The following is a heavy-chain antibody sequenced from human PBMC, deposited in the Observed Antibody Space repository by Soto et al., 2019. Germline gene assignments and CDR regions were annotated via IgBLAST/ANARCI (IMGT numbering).Heavy chain of an antibody. D-gene: IGHD4-17*01. CDR3: ARDDYGGNSGVLVDF. V-gene: IGHV1-2*02. CDR1: GYTFTGHF. CDR2: INPNSGGT. Sequence: ASVKVSCKASGYTFTGHFMHWVRQAPGQGFEWMGWINPNSGGTNYVQRFQGRVSMTRDTSISTAYMELSRLTSGDTAVYYCARDDYGGNSGVLVDFWGQGTLVTVSS. J-gene: IGHJ4*02.